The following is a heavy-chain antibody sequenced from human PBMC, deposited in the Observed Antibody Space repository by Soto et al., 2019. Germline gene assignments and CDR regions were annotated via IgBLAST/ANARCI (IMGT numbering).Heavy chain of an antibody. CDR3: ARDAALGYCSAGSCQNDAFDI. J-gene: IGHJ3*02. Sequence: GETLRLSCAASGFTFSSYGMHWVRQAPGKGLEWVAVIWYDGSNKYYADSVKGRFTISRDNSKNTLYLQMNSLRAEDTAVYYCARDAALGYCSAGSCQNDAFDIWGQGTMVTVSS. CDR2: IWYDGSNK. CDR1: GFTFSSYG. D-gene: IGHD2-15*01. V-gene: IGHV3-33*01.